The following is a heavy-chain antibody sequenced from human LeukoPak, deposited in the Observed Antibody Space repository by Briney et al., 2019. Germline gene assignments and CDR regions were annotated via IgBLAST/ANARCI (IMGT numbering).Heavy chain of an antibody. D-gene: IGHD3-22*01. CDR2: INVEGNYI. Sequence: GGSLRLSCAASGFTVSTYWMHWVRQAPGKGLVWVARINVEGNYIDYAESVKGRFTISRDSAKNTLYLQMNSLRAEDTAVYSCARDLTGPYDHWSQGTLVTVSS. CDR3: ARDLTGPYDH. CDR1: GFTVSTYW. V-gene: IGHV3-74*01. J-gene: IGHJ4*02.